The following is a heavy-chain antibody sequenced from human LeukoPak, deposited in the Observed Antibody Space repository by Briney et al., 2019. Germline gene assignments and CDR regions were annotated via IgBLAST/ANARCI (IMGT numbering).Heavy chain of an antibody. J-gene: IGHJ4*02. Sequence: PGGSLRLSCAASGFTFSSYEMNWVRQAPGKGLEWASYISSSGSTIYYADSVKGRFTISRDNAKNSLYLQMNSLRAEDTAVYYCARATSLRYFDPHYYFDYWGQGTLVTVSS. CDR3: ARATSLRYFDPHYYFDY. V-gene: IGHV3-48*03. CDR2: ISSSGSTI. D-gene: IGHD3-9*01. CDR1: GFTFSSYE.